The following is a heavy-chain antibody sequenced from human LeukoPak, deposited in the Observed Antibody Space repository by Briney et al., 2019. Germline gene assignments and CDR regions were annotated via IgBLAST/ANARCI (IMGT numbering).Heavy chain of an antibody. V-gene: IGHV3-23*01. CDR1: GFSFSSYA. CDR3: AKRSGYTTGWFFDF. J-gene: IGHJ4*02. D-gene: IGHD6-19*01. Sequence: GGSLRLSCAASGFSFSSYAMSWVRQAPGKGLEWVSSISGSGDNTYYAESVKGRFTISRDNSKNTLFLQMNSLRAEDTAVFYRAKRSGYTTGWFFDFWGQGTLVTVSS. CDR2: ISGSGDNT.